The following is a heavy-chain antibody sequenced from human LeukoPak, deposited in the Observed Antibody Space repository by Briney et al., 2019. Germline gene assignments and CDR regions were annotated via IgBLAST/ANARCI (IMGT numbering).Heavy chain of an antibody. D-gene: IGHD3-10*01. Sequence: SETLSLTCTVSGGSISSSSYYWGWIRQPPGKGLEWIGSIYYSGSTYYNPSLKSRVTISVDTSKNQFSLKLSSVTAADTAVYYCARDISVVRGGPTDYWGQGTLVTVSS. CDR1: GGSISSSSYY. J-gene: IGHJ4*02. V-gene: IGHV4-39*07. CDR2: IYYSGST. CDR3: ARDISVVRGGPTDY.